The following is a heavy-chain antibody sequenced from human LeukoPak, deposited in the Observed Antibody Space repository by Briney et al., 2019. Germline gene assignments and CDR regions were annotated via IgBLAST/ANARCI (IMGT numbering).Heavy chain of an antibody. V-gene: IGHV3-48*03. CDR1: GFTFSSYQ. D-gene: IGHD3-10*01. Sequence: GGSLTLSCAASGFTFSSYQMNWVRQAPGKAVEWVSYISSSGSTVYYADSVKGRLSISRDNATNSLYLQMKSMRAEDTAVYYCARGGPWFDPWGQGTLVTVSS. CDR3: ARGGPWFDP. CDR2: ISSSGSTV. J-gene: IGHJ5*02.